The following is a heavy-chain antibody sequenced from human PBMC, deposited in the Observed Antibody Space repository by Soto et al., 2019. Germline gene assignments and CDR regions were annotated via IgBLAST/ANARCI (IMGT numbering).Heavy chain of an antibody. D-gene: IGHD2-15*01. CDR3: ARGYCSGGSCYLPDAFDI. CDR1: GFTFSSYA. V-gene: IGHV3-30-3*01. J-gene: IGHJ3*02. CDR2: ISYDGSNK. Sequence: PGGSLRLSCAASGFTFSSYAMHWVRQAPGKGLEWVAVISYDGSNKYYADSVKGRFTISRDNSKNTLYLQMNSLSAEDTAVYYCARGYCSGGSCYLPDAFDIWGQGTMVTVSS.